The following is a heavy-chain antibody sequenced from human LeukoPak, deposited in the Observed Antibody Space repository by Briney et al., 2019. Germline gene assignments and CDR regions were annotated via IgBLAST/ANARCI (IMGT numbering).Heavy chain of an antibody. D-gene: IGHD3-22*01. Sequence: SETLSLTCTVSGDSISGYYWSWIRQPPGKGLEWIGYIYYSGSTNYNPSLKSRVTISVDTSKNQFSLKLSSVTAADTAVYYCARDSDYDSSGYAFDIWGQGTMVTVSS. V-gene: IGHV4-59*01. CDR2: IYYSGST. CDR3: ARDSDYDSSGYAFDI. J-gene: IGHJ3*02. CDR1: GDSISGYY.